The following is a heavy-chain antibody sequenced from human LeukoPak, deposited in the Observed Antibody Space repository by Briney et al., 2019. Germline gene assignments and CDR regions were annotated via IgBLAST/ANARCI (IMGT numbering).Heavy chain of an antibody. CDR1: GFTFSSYW. V-gene: IGHV3-7*01. J-gene: IGHJ3*02. CDR3: ARGYYGSYAFDI. CDR2: IKQDGSEK. Sequence: PGGSLRLSCAASGFTFSSYWMGWVRQAPGKGLEWVANIKQDGSEKYYVDSVKGRFTISRDNAKNSLYLQMNSLRDEDTAVYYCARGYYGSYAFDIWGQGTMVTVSS. D-gene: IGHD3-10*01.